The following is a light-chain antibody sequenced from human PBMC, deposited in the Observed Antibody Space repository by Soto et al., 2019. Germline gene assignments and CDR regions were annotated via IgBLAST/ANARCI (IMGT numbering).Light chain of an antibody. CDR2: AAS. V-gene: IGKV1-39*01. J-gene: IGKJ5*01. CDR1: QSISNW. CDR3: QQSYSTPRT. Sequence: DIQMTQSPSTLPASVGDRVTITCRASQSISNWLAWYQQKPGKAPKLLIYAASSLQSGVPSRFSGSGSGTDFTLTISSLQPEDFATYYCQQSYSTPRTFGGGTRLEI.